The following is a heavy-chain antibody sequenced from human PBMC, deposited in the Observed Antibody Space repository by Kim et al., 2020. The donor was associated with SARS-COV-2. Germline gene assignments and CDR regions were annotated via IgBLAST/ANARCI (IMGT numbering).Heavy chain of an antibody. D-gene: IGHD3-10*01. V-gene: IGHV4-34*01. Sequence: SETLSLTCAVYGGSFSGYYWTWIRQTPGLGLEWIGEINHSGNTNFKSSLKSRSTISIDKATNQFSLKMNSVTAADTGFYYCARGRSHVALIRGPFAHHWFDTWGQGTLVTVSS. CDR3: ARGRSHVALIRGPFAHHWFDT. CDR1: GGSFSGYY. CDR2: INHSGNT. J-gene: IGHJ5*02.